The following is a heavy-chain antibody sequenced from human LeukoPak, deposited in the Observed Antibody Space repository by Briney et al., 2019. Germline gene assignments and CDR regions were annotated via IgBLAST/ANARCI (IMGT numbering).Heavy chain of an antibody. CDR1: GYTFTGYY. J-gene: IGHJ5*02. CDR2: INPNSGGT. Sequence: ASVKVSCKASGYTFTGYYMHWVRQAPGQGLEWMGWINPNSGGTNYAQKFQGWVTMTRDTSISTAYMELSSLRSEDTAVYYCARDRQYCSSTSCYRNWFDPWGQGTLVTVSS. V-gene: IGHV1-2*04. D-gene: IGHD2-2*02. CDR3: ARDRQYCSSTSCYRNWFDP.